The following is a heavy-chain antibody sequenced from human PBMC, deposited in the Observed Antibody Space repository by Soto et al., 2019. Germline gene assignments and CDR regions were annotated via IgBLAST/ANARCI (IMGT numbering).Heavy chain of an antibody. D-gene: IGHD6-6*01. CDR2: IYWSGDE. J-gene: IGHJ3*02. CDR1: GFSLSTRGVG. CDR3: ARGLATLPVFAFDI. Sequence: GSGPTLVNPTQTLTLTCSFSGFSLSTRGVGVGWIRQSPGKALEWLALIYWSGDEHYRPSLKSRRSIFKDSSKNHVVLIMTDMDPVDTATYYCARGLATLPVFAFDIWGQGTVFTVSS. V-gene: IGHV2-5*01.